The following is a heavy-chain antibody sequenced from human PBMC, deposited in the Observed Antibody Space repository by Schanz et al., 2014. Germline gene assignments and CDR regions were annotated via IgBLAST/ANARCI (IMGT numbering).Heavy chain of an antibody. CDR1: GFTFNNYD. CDR3: AKVWGSDYFYPFDY. CDR2: ISGGGGSA. Sequence: EVQLVESGGEFVQPGGSLRLSCAASGFTFNNYDMNWVRLVPGKGLECVSGISGGGGSAYYADSVKGRFTISRDNSKNTLYLQMSSLRAEDTAVYYCAKVWGSDYFYPFDYWGQGTLVTVSS. J-gene: IGHJ4*02. D-gene: IGHD3-22*01. V-gene: IGHV3-23*04.